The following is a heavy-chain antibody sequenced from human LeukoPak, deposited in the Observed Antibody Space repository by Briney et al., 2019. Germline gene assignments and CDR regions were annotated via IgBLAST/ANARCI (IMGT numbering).Heavy chain of an antibody. Sequence: SETLSLTCTVSGGSINSYYWTWIRQPPGKGLAWIGYIYYSGNTNYNPSLKSRLTISLDTSRNQFSLKLSSVTAADTAVYYCARRARATAGGDYFDYWGQRTLVTVSS. CDR2: IYYSGNT. D-gene: IGHD6-13*01. V-gene: IGHV4-59*08. CDR1: GGSINSYY. CDR3: ARRARATAGGDYFDY. J-gene: IGHJ4*02.